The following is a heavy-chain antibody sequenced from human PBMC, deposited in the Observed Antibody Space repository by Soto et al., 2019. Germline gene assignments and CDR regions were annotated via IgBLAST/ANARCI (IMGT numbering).Heavy chain of an antibody. CDR3: ATRDYYDSSGNYQAY. J-gene: IGHJ4*02. CDR1: GGSFSGYY. D-gene: IGHD3-22*01. Sequence: SETLSLTCAVYGGSFSGYYWSWIRQPPGKGLEWIGEINHSGSTNYNPSLKSRVTISVDTSKNQFSLKLSSVTAADTAVYYCATRDYYDSSGNYQAYWGQGTLVTVS. CDR2: INHSGST. V-gene: IGHV4-34*01.